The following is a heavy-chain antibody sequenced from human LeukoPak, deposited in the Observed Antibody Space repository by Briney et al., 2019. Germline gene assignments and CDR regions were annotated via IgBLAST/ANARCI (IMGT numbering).Heavy chain of an antibody. CDR3: AREWAFGGVIVYYYFDY. Sequence: GGSLRLSCAASGFTFSSYSMNWVRQAPGKGLEWVSYISSSSTIYYADSVKGRFTISRDNAKNSLYLQMNSLRDEDTAVYYCAREWAFGGVIVYYYFDYWGQGTLVTVSS. CDR1: GFTFSSYS. CDR2: ISSSSTI. D-gene: IGHD3-16*02. V-gene: IGHV3-48*02. J-gene: IGHJ4*02.